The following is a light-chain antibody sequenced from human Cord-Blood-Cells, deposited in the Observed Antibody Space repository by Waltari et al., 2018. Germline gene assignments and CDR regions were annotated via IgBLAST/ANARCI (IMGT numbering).Light chain of an antibody. CDR1: QSVSSN. V-gene: IGKV3-15*01. J-gene: IGKJ1*01. Sequence: EIVMTQSPATLSVSPGERATLSCRASQSVSSNFAWYQQKPGQAPRLLIYCASTRATGIPARFSGSGSGTEFTLTISSLQSEDFAVYYCQQYNNWPPLTFGQGTKVEIK. CDR3: QQYNNWPPLT. CDR2: CAS.